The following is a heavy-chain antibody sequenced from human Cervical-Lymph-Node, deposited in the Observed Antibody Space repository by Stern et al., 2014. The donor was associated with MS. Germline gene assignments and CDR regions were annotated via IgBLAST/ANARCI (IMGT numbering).Heavy chain of an antibody. D-gene: IGHD5-12*01. J-gene: IGHJ6*02. CDR1: GGSISYSSYY. V-gene: IGHV4-39*01. CDR2: MYFSGNT. Sequence: QVQLQESGPGLVKPSETLSLTCTVSGGSISYSSYYWGWIRQPPGMGLEWIGSMYFSGNTFHNPSLKSRVTTSVDTSKNQFSLRRSFGTAADTAVYYCAAGDIETTSYSGMDVWGHGTTVTVSS. CDR3: AAGDIETTSYSGMDV.